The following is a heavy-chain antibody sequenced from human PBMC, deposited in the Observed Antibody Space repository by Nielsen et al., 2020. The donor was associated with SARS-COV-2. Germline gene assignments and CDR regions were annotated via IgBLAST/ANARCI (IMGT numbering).Heavy chain of an antibody. CDR1: GFNFSSYG. J-gene: IGHJ3*02. Sequence: GESLKIPCAASGFNFSSYGLHGVRQAPAQALEWVAVISHDGSNKYYADPGKGRFTISRDNSKNTLYLQMNSLRAEDTAVYYCATFRDAFDIWGQGTMVTVSS. V-gene: IGHV3-30*03. CDR2: ISHDGSNK. CDR3: ATFRDAFDI. D-gene: IGHD2/OR15-2a*01.